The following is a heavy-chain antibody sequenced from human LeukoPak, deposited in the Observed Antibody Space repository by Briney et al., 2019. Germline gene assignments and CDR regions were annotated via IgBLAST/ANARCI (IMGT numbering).Heavy chain of an antibody. CDR2: ISGSGGST. J-gene: IGHJ4*02. D-gene: IGHD2-15*01. V-gene: IGHV3-23*01. CDR3: ATSPAVVAATSYFDY. Sequence: PGGSLRLSCAASGFTFSSYAMSWVRQAPGKGLEWVSAISGSGGSTYYADSVKGRFTISRDNSKNTLYLQMNSLRAEDTAVYYCATSPAVVAATSYFDYWGQGTLVTVSS. CDR1: GFTFSSYA.